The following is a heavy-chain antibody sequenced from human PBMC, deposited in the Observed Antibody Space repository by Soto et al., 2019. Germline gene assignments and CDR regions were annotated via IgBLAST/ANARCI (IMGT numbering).Heavy chain of an antibody. D-gene: IGHD3-22*01. Sequence: GGSLRLSCAASGFTFSSYGMHWVRQAPGKGLEWVAVIWYDGSNKYYADSVKGRFTISRDNSKNTLYLQMNSLRAEDTAVYYCARPLLNYYDSSLFYWGQGTLVTVSS. CDR2: IWYDGSNK. CDR3: ARPLLNYYDSSLFY. CDR1: GFTFSSYG. V-gene: IGHV3-33*01. J-gene: IGHJ4*02.